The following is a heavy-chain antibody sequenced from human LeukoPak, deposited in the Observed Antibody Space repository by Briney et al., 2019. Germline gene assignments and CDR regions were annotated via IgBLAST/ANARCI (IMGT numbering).Heavy chain of an antibody. D-gene: IGHD6-19*01. CDR1: GYTFTGYY. CDR3: ARDIAVAGLEGGFDY. V-gene: IGHV1-2*02. J-gene: IGHJ4*02. CDR2: INPNSGGT. Sequence: GASVKVSCKASGYTFTGYYMHWVRQAPGQGLEWMGWINPNSGGTNYAQKFQGRVTMTRDTSISTAYMELSRLRSEDTAVYYCARDIAVAGLEGGFDYWGQGTLVTVSS.